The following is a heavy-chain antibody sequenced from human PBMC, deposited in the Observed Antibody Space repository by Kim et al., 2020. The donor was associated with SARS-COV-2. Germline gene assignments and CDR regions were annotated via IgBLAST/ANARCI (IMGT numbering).Heavy chain of an antibody. Sequence: SETLSLTCTVSGGSVSSGSYYWSWIRQPPGKGLEWIGYIYYSGSTNYNPSLKSRVTISVDTSKNQFSLKLSSVTAADTAVYYCASADYGSGRLAYYWGQGTLVTVSS. D-gene: IGHD3-10*01. CDR2: IYYSGST. CDR1: GGSVSSGSYY. V-gene: IGHV4-61*01. CDR3: ASADYGSGRLAYY. J-gene: IGHJ4*02.